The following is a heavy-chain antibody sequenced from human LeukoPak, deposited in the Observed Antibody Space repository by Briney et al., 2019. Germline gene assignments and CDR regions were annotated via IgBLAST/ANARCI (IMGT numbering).Heavy chain of an antibody. CDR1: GYTFTSYG. D-gene: IGHD4-17*01. Sequence: ASVKVSCKASGYTFTSYGISWVRQAPGQGLEWMGWISAYNGNTNYAQKLQGRVTMTTDTSTSTAYMELRSLRSDDTAVYYCARDTSGYGDLGFEYWGQGTLVTVSS. CDR2: ISAYNGNT. CDR3: ARDTSGYGDLGFEY. J-gene: IGHJ4*02. V-gene: IGHV1-18*01.